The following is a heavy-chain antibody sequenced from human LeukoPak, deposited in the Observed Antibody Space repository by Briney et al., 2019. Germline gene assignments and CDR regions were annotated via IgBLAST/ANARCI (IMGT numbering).Heavy chain of an antibody. V-gene: IGHV1-18*01. CDR2: ISAYNGNT. CDR1: GYTFTSYG. D-gene: IGHD3-3*01. Sequence: ASVKVSRKASGYTFTSYGISWVRQAPGQGLEWMGWISAYNGNTNYAQKLQGRVTMTTDTSTSTAYMELRSLRSDDTAVYYCARDVRFTIFGVVTLDYWGQGTLVTVSS. J-gene: IGHJ4*02. CDR3: ARDVRFTIFGVVTLDY.